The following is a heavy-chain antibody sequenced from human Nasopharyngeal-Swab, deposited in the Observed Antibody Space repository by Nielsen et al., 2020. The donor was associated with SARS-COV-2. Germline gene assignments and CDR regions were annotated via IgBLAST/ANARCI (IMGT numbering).Heavy chain of an antibody. J-gene: IGHJ4*02. CDR3: ASGGSSGWRTFDY. D-gene: IGHD6-19*01. CDR1: GFTFSSYS. Sequence: GESLKISCAASGFTFSSYSMNWVRQAPGKGLEWVSYISSSSSTIYYADSVKGRFTISRDNAKNSLYLQMNSLRAEDTAVYYCASGGSSGWRTFDYWGQRTLVTVSS. V-gene: IGHV3-48*01. CDR2: ISSSSSTI.